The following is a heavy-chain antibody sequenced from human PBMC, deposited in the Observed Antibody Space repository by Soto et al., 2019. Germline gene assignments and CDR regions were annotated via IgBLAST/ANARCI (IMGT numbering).Heavy chain of an antibody. CDR1: GDSVSSGASH. Sequence: QVQLQESGPGLLKPSETLSLTCTLSGDSVSSGASHWTWIRQSPGKGLEWIGYIYHNATADCNPSLKSRVSISVDTSKNQFSLKLTSATTADTAVYYCARLDRSTSKIGVWGQGTTVTVSS. V-gene: IGHV4-61*08. J-gene: IGHJ6*02. CDR2: IYHNATA. CDR3: ARLDRSTSKIGV. D-gene: IGHD3-22*01.